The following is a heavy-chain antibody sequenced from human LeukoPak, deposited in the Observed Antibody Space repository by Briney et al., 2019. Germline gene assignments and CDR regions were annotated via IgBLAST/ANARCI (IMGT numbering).Heavy chain of an antibody. CDR2: ISSSSSYI. D-gene: IGHD3-9*01. Sequence: GGSLRLSCAASGFTFSSYSMNWVRQAPGKGLEWVSSISSSSSYIYYADSVKGRFTISRDNAKNSLYLQMNSLRAEDTAVYYCARDGRYYDILTGYYLDAMDVWGQGTTVTVSS. J-gene: IGHJ6*02. CDR1: GFTFSSYS. CDR3: ARDGRYYDILTGYYLDAMDV. V-gene: IGHV3-21*01.